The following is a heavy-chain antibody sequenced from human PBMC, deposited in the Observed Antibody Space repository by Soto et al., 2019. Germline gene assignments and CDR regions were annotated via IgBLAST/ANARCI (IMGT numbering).Heavy chain of an antibody. J-gene: IGHJ4*02. Sequence: QVQLVESGGGVVQPGRSLRLSCAASGFTFSSYGMHWVRQAPGKGLEWVAVISYDGSNKYYADSVKGRFTISRDNSKNTLYLQMNSLRAEDTAVYYCAKDRSDQPLLNRVLFDYWGQGTLVTVSS. CDR1: GFTFSSYG. V-gene: IGHV3-30*18. CDR3: AKDRSDQPLLNRVLFDY. CDR2: ISYDGSNK. D-gene: IGHD2-2*02.